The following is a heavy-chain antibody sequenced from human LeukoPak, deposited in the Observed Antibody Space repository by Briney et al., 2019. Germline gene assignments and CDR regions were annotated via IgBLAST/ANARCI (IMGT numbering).Heavy chain of an antibody. CDR3: VRAYDY. CDR1: GGSFSGSN. Sequence: SSETLSLTCAVYGGSFSGSNWSWIRQPPGKGLEWIGEIYNSGSTIYNPSLKSRVTISVDTSKNQFSLDLISVTAADTAVYYCVRAYDYWGQGTLVTVSS. V-gene: IGHV4-34*01. CDR2: IYNSGST. J-gene: IGHJ4*02.